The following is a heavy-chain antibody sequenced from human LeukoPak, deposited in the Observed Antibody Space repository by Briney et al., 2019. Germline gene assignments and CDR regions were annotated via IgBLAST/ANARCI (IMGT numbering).Heavy chain of an antibody. Sequence: GGSLRLSCAASGFTFDDYAMHWVRQPPGKGLEWVSGIGWSSGTIGYADSVKGRFTISRDNAKNSLYLQMNSLRAEDAALYYCVKGRAYDSSWLFDYWGQGTLVTVSS. V-gene: IGHV3-9*01. CDR3: VKGRAYDSSWLFDY. CDR1: GFTFDDYA. J-gene: IGHJ4*02. CDR2: IGWSSGTI. D-gene: IGHD6-13*01.